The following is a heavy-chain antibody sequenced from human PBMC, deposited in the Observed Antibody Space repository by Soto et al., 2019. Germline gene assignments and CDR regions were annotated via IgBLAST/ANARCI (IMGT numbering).Heavy chain of an antibody. Sequence: QVQLVQSGAEVKKPGSSVKVSCKASGGTFSSYAISWVRQAPGQGLEWMGGIIPIFGTANYAQKFQGRVTIXXDXSXXTADMELSSLRAEDTAVYYCARVGSRHYYYYGMGVWGQGTTVTVSS. CDR2: IIPIFGTA. CDR1: GGTFSSYA. D-gene: IGHD2-15*01. J-gene: IGHJ6*02. V-gene: IGHV1-69*12. CDR3: ARVGSRHYYYYGMGV.